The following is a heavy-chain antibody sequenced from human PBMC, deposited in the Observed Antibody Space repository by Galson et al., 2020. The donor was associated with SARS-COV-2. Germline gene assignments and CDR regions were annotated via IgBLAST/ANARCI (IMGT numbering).Heavy chain of an antibody. CDR3: ARDFFPQLVRLSYFDY. CDR2: LYYSGST. CDR1: GGPIRSSSYY. Sequence: ASETLSLTCTVSGGPIRSSSYYWGWIRQPPGKGLEWIGSLYYSGSTYYNPSLKSRVTISVDTSKNQFSLKLSSVTAADTAVYYCARDFFPQLVRLSYFDYWGQGTLVTVSS. J-gene: IGHJ4*02. D-gene: IGHD6-13*01. V-gene: IGHV4-39*07.